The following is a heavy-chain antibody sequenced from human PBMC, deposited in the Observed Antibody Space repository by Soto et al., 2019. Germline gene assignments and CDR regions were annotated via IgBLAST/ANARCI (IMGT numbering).Heavy chain of an antibody. Sequence: SETLSLTCTVSGGSMSSNYWSWIRQSPAKGLEWIGFVYYGGTNYNPSFESRVTMSVDTPKKQFSLELSEVTAADTAVYYCVSYRGAFYFDHWGQGTLVTVSS. CDR3: VSYRGAFYFDH. CDR2: VYYGGT. J-gene: IGHJ4*02. D-gene: IGHD4-4*01. CDR1: GGSMSSNY. V-gene: IGHV4-59*01.